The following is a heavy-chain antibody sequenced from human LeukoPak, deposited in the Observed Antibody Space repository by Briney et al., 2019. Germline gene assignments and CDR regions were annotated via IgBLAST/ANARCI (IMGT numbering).Heavy chain of an antibody. CDR1: GFPFSSHG. CDR3: ARDYGGSSPFDY. Sequence: PGGSLRLSCAGSGFPFSSHGMNWVRQAPGKGLEWVSGISPGGGPTYYADSVKGRFTISRDDPKSTLDLQMENLRVEDTAVYYCARDYGGSSPFDYWGQGTLVTVSS. V-gene: IGHV3-23*01. D-gene: IGHD4-23*01. J-gene: IGHJ4*02. CDR2: ISPGGGPT.